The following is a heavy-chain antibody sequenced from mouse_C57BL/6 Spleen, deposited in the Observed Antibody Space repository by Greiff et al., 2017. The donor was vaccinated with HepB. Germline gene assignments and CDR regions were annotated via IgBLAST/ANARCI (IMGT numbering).Heavy chain of an antibody. V-gene: IGHV1-9*01. D-gene: IGHD1-1*01. CDR2: ILPGSGST. J-gene: IGHJ4*01. CDR3: ARSRTFITTVVATEDAMDY. CDR1: GYTFTGYW. Sequence: VQLQESGAELMKPGASVKLSCKATGYTFTGYWIEWVKQRPGHGLEWIGEILPGSGSTNYNEKFKGKATFTADTSSNTAYMQLSSLTTEDSAIYYCARSRTFITTVVATEDAMDYWGQGTSVTVSS.